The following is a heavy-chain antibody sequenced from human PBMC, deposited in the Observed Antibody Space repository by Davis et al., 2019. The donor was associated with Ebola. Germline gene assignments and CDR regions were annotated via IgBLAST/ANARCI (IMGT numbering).Heavy chain of an antibody. V-gene: IGHV1-18*01. J-gene: IGHJ3*02. Sequence: AASVKVSCKASGYTFSSFAITWVREAPGQGLEWMGWISGYDGNTNYAQKVQGRVTMTTDTSTSTAYLELRSLRSDDTAVYYCARPTMIAVAAQKNDGLEIWGQGTLVAVSS. CDR1: GYTFSSFA. D-gene: IGHD6-19*01. CDR3: ARPTMIAVAAQKNDGLEI. CDR2: ISGYDGNT.